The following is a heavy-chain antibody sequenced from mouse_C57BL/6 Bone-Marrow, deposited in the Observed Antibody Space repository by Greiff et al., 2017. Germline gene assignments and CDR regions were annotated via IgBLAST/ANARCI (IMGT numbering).Heavy chain of an antibody. CDR2: IDPSDSET. CDR3: ARRGIYYGFAY. V-gene: IGHV1-52*01. CDR1: GYTFTSYW. J-gene: IGHJ3*01. Sequence: QVQLQQPGAELVRPGSSVQLSCKASGYTFTSYWMHWVKQRPIHGLEWIGNIDPSDSETHYNQKFKDKATLTVDKSSSTAYMQLSSLTSEDSAVYYCARRGIYYGFAYWGQGTLVTVSA. D-gene: IGHD2-1*01.